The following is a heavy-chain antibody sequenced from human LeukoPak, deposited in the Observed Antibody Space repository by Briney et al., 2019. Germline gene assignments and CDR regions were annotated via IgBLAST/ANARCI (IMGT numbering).Heavy chain of an antibody. CDR1: GGTFSSYA. J-gene: IGHJ5*02. CDR2: IIPIFGTA. CDR3: ARGTYYYGSGSYYNNWFDP. V-gene: IGHV1-69*13. D-gene: IGHD3-10*01. Sequence: SVKVSCKASGGTFSSYAISWVRQAPGQGLEWMGGIIPIFGTANYAQKFQGRVTITADESTSTAYMELSSLRSEDTAVYYCARGTYYYGSGSYYNNWFDPWGRGTLVTVSS.